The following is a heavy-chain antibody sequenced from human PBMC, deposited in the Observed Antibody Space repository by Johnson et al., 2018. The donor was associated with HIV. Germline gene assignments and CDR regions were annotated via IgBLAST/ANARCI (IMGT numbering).Heavy chain of an antibody. CDR3: ARVRVGAFDI. V-gene: IGHV3-7*02. CDR1: GFTFRSYW. Sequence: VQLVESGGGLVKPGGSLRLSCAASGFTFRSYWMSWVRQAPGKGLEWVANIKEDGSEKYYADSVKGRFTISRDNFKNRLYLQMDSLRAEDTAVYYCARVRVGAFDIWGQGTMVTVSS. D-gene: IGHD1-26*01. CDR2: IKEDGSEK. J-gene: IGHJ3*02.